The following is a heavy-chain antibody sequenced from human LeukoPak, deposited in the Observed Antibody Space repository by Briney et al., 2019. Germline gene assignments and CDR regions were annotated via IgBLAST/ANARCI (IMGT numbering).Heavy chain of an antibody. V-gene: IGHV1-18*01. Sequence: GASVKVSCKASGYTFNSYGISWVRQAPGQGLEWMGWISAYNGNTNYAQKLQGRVTMTTDTSTSTAYMELRSLRSDDTAVYYCARDHGTVTPLLHYYYYYGMDVWGQGTTVTVSS. CDR2: ISAYNGNT. D-gene: IGHD4-11*01. CDR3: ARDHGTVTPLLHYYYYYGMDV. CDR1: GYTFNSYG. J-gene: IGHJ6*02.